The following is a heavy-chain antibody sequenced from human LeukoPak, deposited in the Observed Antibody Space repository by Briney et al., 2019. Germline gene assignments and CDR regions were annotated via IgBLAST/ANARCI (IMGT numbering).Heavy chain of an antibody. CDR3: ARDPGVATIRPFDY. J-gene: IGHJ4*02. CDR2: IRYVGNNKYYGGSNK. D-gene: IGHD5-12*01. V-gene: IGHV3-30*02. CDR1: GFTFSNYG. Sequence: GGSLRLSCAASGFTFSNYGMHWVRQAPGKGLEWVAFIRYVGNNKYYGGSNKYYADSVKGRFTISRDNSKNTLYLQMNSLRAEDTAVYYCARDPGVATIRPFDYWGQGTLVTVSS.